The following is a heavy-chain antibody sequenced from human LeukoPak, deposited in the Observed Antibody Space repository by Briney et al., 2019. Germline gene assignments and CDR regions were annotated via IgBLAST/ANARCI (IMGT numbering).Heavy chain of an antibody. V-gene: IGHV4-59*08. J-gene: IGHJ4*02. CDR2: IYYTGST. D-gene: IGHD6-13*01. CDR3: ARAKAAAGLRTFDY. CDR1: GGYISTYY. Sequence: PSETLSLTCTVSGGYISTYYRTWIRQPPGKGLEWIGNIYYTGSTNYNPPLQSRFTISLDTSKNQISLKLSSVTAADTAVYYCARAKAAAGLRTFDYWGQGTLVTVSS.